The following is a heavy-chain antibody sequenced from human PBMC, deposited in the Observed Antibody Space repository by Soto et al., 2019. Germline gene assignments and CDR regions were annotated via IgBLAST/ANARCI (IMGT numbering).Heavy chain of an antibody. CDR1: GGSISSYC. CDR3: ARWAPAANNWFDP. CDR2: IYYSGST. D-gene: IGHD2-2*01. V-gene: IGHV4-59*01. J-gene: IGHJ5*02. Sequence: SETLSLTCTVSGGSISSYCWSWIRQPPGKGLEWIGYIYYSGSTNYNPSLKSRVTISVDTSKNQFSLKLSSVTAADTAVYYCARWAPAANNWFDPWGQGTLVTVSS.